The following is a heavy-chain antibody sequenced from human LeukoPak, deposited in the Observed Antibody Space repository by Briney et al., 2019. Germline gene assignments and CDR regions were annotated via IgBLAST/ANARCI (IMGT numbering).Heavy chain of an antibody. CDR2: ISSSSSTI. V-gene: IGHV3-48*04. CDR1: GFTFSSYS. D-gene: IGHD5-12*01. Sequence: GGSLRLSCAASGFTFSSYSMNWVRQAPGKGLEWVSYISSSSSTIYYADSVKGRFTISRDNAKNSLYLQMNSLRAEDTAVYYCARDLGVVRRGYSGYDSYWGQGTLVTVSS. CDR3: ARDLGVVRRGYSGYDSY. J-gene: IGHJ4*02.